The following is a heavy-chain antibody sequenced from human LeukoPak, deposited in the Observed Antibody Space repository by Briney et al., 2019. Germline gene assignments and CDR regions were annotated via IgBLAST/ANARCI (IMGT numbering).Heavy chain of an antibody. J-gene: IGHJ4*02. CDR1: GGTFSSYA. V-gene: IGHV1-69*05. D-gene: IGHD5-18*01. CDR2: IIPIFGTA. Sequence: SVKVSCKASGGTFSSYAISWVRQAPGQGLEWMGRIIPIFGTANYAQKFQGRVTVTTDESTSTAYMELSSLRSEDTAVYYCARDHSSGFDYWGQGTLVTVSS. CDR3: ARDHSSGFDY.